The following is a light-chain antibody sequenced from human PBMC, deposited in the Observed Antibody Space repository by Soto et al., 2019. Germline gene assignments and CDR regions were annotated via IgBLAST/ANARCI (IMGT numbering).Light chain of an antibody. CDR3: QQYGSSPQT. CDR2: AAS. V-gene: IGKV3-20*01. Sequence: EIVITQSPAPLSVSPGERATLFCRASQSVGSNYLAWFQQKPGRTPRLLIYAASSRATGIPDRFSASGSGTDFALTISRLEPEDFAVYYCQQYGSSPQTFGQGTRLEIK. CDR1: QSVGSNY. J-gene: IGKJ5*01.